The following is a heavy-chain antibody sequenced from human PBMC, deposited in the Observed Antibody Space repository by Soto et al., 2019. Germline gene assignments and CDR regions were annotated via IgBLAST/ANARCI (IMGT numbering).Heavy chain of an antibody. D-gene: IGHD2-2*01. V-gene: IGHV3-23*01. CDR2: ISGSGGST. J-gene: IGHJ5*02. CDR1: GFTFSNYA. CDR3: AKGGEGSCSRTSCLYFSDS. Sequence: PGGSLRLSCADSGFTFSNYAMNWVRQAPGKGLEWVSAISGSGGSTYYADSVKGRFTISRDNSKNTLDLQMNSLRVEDTAVYYCAKGGEGSCSRTSCLYFSDSWGQGTLVTVSS.